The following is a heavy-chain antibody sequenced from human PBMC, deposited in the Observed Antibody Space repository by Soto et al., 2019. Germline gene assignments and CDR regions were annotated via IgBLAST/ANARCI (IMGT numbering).Heavy chain of an antibody. V-gene: IGHV1-18*01. CDR2: ISAHNGNT. J-gene: IGHJ4*02. Sequence: QVHLVQSGAEVKKPGASVKVSCKGSGYAFTTYGITWVRQAPGQGLEWMGWISAHNGNTNYAQKLQGRVTVTRDTSTSTAYMELRSLRSDDTAVYYCARVRDGDYWGQGAVVTVSS. CDR3: ARVRDGDY. D-gene: IGHD6-6*01. CDR1: GYAFTTYG.